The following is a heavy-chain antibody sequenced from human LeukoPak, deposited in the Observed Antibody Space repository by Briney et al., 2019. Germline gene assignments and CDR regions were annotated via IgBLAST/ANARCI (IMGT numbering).Heavy chain of an antibody. D-gene: IGHD4-17*01. Sequence: GGSLRLSCAASGFAVRSSYMSWVRQAPGKGPEWVSVIYSGGTTNYADSVKGRFTISRDNSKNTLYLQMNSLRLEDTAVYYCARTVTTGPWGQGTLVTFSS. V-gene: IGHV3-66*02. CDR2: IYSGGTT. CDR3: ARTVTTGP. J-gene: IGHJ5*02. CDR1: GFAVRSSY.